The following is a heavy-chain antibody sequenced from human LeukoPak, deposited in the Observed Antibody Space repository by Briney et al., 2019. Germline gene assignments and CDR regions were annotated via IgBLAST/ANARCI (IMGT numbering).Heavy chain of an antibody. J-gene: IGHJ3*02. CDR2: MYYSGIT. CDR1: GGSSSSYY. CDR3: ATLSYGAFDI. D-gene: IGHD1-26*01. V-gene: IGHV4-59*01. Sequence: PSETLSLTCTVSGGSSSSYYCSWIRQSPGKGLEWIGYMYYSGITNYNPSLKSRVTISVDTSKNQFSLKLSSVTAADTAIYYCATLSYGAFDIWGQGTMVIASS.